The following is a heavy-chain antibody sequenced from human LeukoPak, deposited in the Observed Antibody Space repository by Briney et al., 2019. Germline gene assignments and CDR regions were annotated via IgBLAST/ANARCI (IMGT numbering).Heavy chain of an antibody. CDR2: IYTSGST. V-gene: IGHV4-61*02. CDR1: GGSISSGSYY. D-gene: IGHD6-19*01. J-gene: IGHJ3*02. CDR3: ARGYSSGGDAFDI. Sequence: SETLSLTCTVSGGSISSGSYYWSWIRQPAGKGLEWIGRIYTSGSTNYNPSLKSRVTISVDTSKNQFSLKLSSVTAADTAVYYCARGYSSGGDAFDIWGQGTMVTVSS.